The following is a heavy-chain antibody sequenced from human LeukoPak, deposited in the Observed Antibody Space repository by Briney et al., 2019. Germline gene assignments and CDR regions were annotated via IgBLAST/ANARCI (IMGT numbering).Heavy chain of an antibody. V-gene: IGHV1-69*06. CDR1: GGTFSSYA. D-gene: IGHD2-2*01. Sequence: SVKVSCKASGGTFSSYAISWVRQAPGQGLEWMGGFIPIFGTANYAQKFQGRVTITADKSTSTAYMELSSLRSEDTAVYYCARGSEDIVVVPAAIVYNWFDPWGQGTLVTVSS. CDR2: FIPIFGTA. CDR3: ARGSEDIVVVPAAIVYNWFDP. J-gene: IGHJ5*02.